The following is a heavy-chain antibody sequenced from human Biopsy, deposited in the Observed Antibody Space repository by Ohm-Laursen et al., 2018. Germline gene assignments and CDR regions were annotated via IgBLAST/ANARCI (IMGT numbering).Heavy chain of an antibody. CDR2: IRPLNGDT. Sequence: ASVKVSCKTSGYNFISYSINWVRQAPGQGLEWMGWIRPLNGDTKYGQKFQDRVTMTTDTSTSTVYMELTSLRSDDTAVYHCARGEVTFGELIVSLDSWGQGTLVTVS. CDR1: GYNFISYS. CDR3: ARGEVTFGELIVSLDS. J-gene: IGHJ4*02. D-gene: IGHD3-16*02. V-gene: IGHV1-18*01.